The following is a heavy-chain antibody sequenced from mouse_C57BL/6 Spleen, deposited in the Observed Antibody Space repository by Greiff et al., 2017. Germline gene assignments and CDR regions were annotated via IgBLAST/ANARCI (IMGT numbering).Heavy chain of an antibody. CDR1: GYTFTSYW. J-gene: IGHJ3*01. Sequence: VQLQQPGAELVKPGASVKLSCKASGYTFTSYWMQWVKQRPGQGLEWIGEIDPSDSYTNYNQKFKGKATLTVDTSSSTAYMQLSSLTSEDSAVYYCARRQLRLPAYWGQGTLVTVSA. D-gene: IGHD3-2*02. CDR2: IDPSDSYT. V-gene: IGHV1-50*01. CDR3: ARRQLRLPAY.